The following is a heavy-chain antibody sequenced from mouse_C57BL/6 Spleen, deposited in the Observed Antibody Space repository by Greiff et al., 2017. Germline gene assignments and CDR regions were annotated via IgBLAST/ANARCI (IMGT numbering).Heavy chain of an antibody. Sequence: VQLQQSGPELVKPGASVKISCKASGYAFSSSWMNWVKQRPGKGLEWIGRIYPGDGDTNYNGKFKGKATLTADKSSSTAYMQLSSLTSEDSAVYFCARRVYYGKGNAMDYWGQGTSVTVSS. D-gene: IGHD2-1*01. CDR2: IYPGDGDT. CDR3: ARRVYYGKGNAMDY. V-gene: IGHV1-82*01. CDR1: GYAFSSSW. J-gene: IGHJ4*01.